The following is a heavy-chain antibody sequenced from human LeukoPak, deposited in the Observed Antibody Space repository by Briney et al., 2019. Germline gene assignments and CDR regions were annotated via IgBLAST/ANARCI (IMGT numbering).Heavy chain of an antibody. CDR2: IYYSGST. V-gene: IGHV4-59*01. J-gene: IGHJ5*02. D-gene: IGHD3-9*01. CDR1: GGSISSYY. CDR3: ARGLRRRYFDWLRANEVCWFDP. Sequence: SETLSLTCTVSGGSISSYYWSWIRQPPGKGLEWIGYIYYSGSTNYNPSLKSRVTISVDTSKNQFSLKLSSVTAADTAVYYCARGLRRRYFDWLRANEVCWFDPWGQGTLVTVSS.